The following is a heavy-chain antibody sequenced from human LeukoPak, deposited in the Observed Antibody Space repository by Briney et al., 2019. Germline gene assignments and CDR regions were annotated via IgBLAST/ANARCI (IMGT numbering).Heavy chain of an antibody. Sequence: GGSLRLSCAASGFTFSSYGMHWVRQPPGKGLEWVAVISYDGSNKYYADSVKGRFTISRDNSKNSLYLQMNSLRAEDTAVYYCARDSEDYYGSGSGGDYWGQGTLVTVSS. J-gene: IGHJ4*02. CDR2: ISYDGSNK. CDR3: ARDSEDYYGSGSGGDY. V-gene: IGHV3-30*03. CDR1: GFTFSSYG. D-gene: IGHD3-10*01.